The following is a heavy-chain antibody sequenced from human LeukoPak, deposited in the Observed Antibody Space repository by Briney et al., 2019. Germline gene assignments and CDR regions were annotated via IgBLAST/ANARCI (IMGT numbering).Heavy chain of an antibody. Sequence: GGSLRLSCAASGFTFSSYGMHWVRQAPGKGLEWVAVISYDGSNKYYADSVKGRFTISRDNSKNTLYLQMNSLRAEDTAVYYCAREGPGIPSPYYYYYMDVWGKGTTVTVSS. CDR3: AREGPGIPSPYYYYYMDV. J-gene: IGHJ6*03. CDR1: GFTFSSYG. V-gene: IGHV3-30*03. D-gene: IGHD1-14*01. CDR2: ISYDGSNK.